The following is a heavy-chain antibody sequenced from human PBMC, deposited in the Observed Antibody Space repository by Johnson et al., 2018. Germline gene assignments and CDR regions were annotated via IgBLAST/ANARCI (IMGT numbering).Heavy chain of an antibody. CDR3: ARKVDKVDYSTRCDSDL. J-gene: IGHJ2*01. CDR2: ISAGSHHM. Sequence: VQLVESGGGLVKPGESLRLSCAGSGFTFSSHSMNWVRQAPGKGLEWVSAISAGSHHMYYADSVRGRFTISRDNAKSSLFLQLNSLKVEDTAIYYCARKVDKVDYSTRCDSDLWGRGTLVTVSS. CDR1: GFTFSSHS. V-gene: IGHV3-21*01. D-gene: IGHD4-11*01.